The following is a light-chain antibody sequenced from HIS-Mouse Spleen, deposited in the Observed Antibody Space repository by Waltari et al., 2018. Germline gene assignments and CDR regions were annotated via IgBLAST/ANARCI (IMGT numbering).Light chain of an antibody. CDR2: RNK. V-gene: IGLV1-47*01. CDR3: AAWDDSLSGHVV. CDR1: SSNIGSNY. J-gene: IGLJ2*01. Sequence: QSVLTQPPSASGTPGQRVTISCSGSSSNIGSNYVYWYQQLPGTAPKLLIYRNKRRPSGVPDRFSGSKSGTSASRAISGLRSEDEADYYCAAWDDSLSGHVVFGGGTKLTVL.